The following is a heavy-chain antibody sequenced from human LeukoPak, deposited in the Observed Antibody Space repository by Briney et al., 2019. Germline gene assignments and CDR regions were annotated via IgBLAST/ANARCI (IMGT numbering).Heavy chain of an antibody. J-gene: IGHJ6*03. Sequence: SETLPLTCAVYGGSFSGYYWSWIRQPPGKGLEWIGEINHSGSTNYNPSLKSRVTISVDTSKNQFSLKLSSVTAADTAVYYCAREQVVPAAIRDDYYYMDVWGKGTTVTVSS. CDR2: INHSGST. CDR1: GGSFSGYY. D-gene: IGHD2-2*01. V-gene: IGHV4-34*01. CDR3: AREQVVPAAIRDDYYYMDV.